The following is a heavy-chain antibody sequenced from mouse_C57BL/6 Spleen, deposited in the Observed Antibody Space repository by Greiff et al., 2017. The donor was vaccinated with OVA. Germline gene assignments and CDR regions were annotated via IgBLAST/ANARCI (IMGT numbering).Heavy chain of an antibody. CDR1: GYTFTSYW. V-gene: IGHV1-52*01. CDR2: IDPSDSET. D-gene: IGHD2-4*01. Sequence: VQLQQSGAELVRPGSSVKLSCKASGYTFTSYWMHWVKQRPIQGLEWIGNIDPSDSETHYNQKFKDKATLTVDKSSSTAYMQLSSLTSEDSAVYYCARGVYDYDGYWYFDVWGTGTTVTVSS. J-gene: IGHJ1*03. CDR3: ARGVYDYDGYWYFDV.